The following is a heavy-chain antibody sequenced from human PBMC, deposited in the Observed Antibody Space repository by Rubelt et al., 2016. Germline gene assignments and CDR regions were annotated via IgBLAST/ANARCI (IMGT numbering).Heavy chain of an antibody. V-gene: IGHV3-23*01. Sequence: GKGLEWVSDISGSGLTTYYADSVKGRFTISRDNSKNTLYLQMNSLRAEDTAVYYCASEGDSGSYYPRWGQGTLVTVSS. J-gene: IGHJ4*02. CDR2: ISGSGLTT. D-gene: IGHD1-26*01. CDR3: ASEGDSGSYYPR.